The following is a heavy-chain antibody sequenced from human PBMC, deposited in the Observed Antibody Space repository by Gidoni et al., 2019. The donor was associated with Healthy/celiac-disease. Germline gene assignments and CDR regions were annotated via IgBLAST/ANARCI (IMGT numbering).Heavy chain of an antibody. J-gene: IGHJ4*02. Sequence: QVQLHQSGPGLVKPSQTLSLTCAISGDRFSSHSSSLNWIRQSPSRGLEWLGRTYYRSKWYNDYAVSGKSRITSNPDTAKKQFSLQLNSVTPEDTAVYYCARAFGAAIAADGTYDYWGQGTLVTVSS. CDR1: GDRFSSHSSS. V-gene: IGHV6-1*01. CDR2: TYYRSKWYN. D-gene: IGHD6-13*01. CDR3: ARAFGAAIAADGTYDY.